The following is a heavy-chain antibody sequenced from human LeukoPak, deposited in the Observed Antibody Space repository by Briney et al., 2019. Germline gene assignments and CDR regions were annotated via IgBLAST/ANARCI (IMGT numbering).Heavy chain of an antibody. CDR2: IHTSGST. CDR3: ARDSGSSGWGFRY. Sequence: SDTLSLTCTVSGVSISSYYWSWIRQPAGKGLEWIGRIHTSGSTNYNPSLKSRVTMSLDTSKNQFSLKLTSVTAADTAVYYCARDSGSSGWGFRYWGQGALVTVSS. V-gene: IGHV4-4*07. CDR1: GVSISSYY. D-gene: IGHD6-19*01. J-gene: IGHJ4*02.